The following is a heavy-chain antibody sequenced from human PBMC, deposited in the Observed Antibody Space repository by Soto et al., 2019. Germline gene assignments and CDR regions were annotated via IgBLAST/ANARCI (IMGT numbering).Heavy chain of an antibody. CDR2: IYYSAST. D-gene: IGHD3-16*01. CDR3: ARAGYDYAGQ. Sequence: SETLSLTCTVSGGSISSGGYYWSWIRQHPGKGLEWIGYIYYSASTYYNPSLKSRVTISVDTSKNQFSLKLSSVTAADTAVYYCARAGYDYAGQWGQGTLVTVSS. V-gene: IGHV4-31*03. CDR1: GGSISSGGYY. J-gene: IGHJ4*02.